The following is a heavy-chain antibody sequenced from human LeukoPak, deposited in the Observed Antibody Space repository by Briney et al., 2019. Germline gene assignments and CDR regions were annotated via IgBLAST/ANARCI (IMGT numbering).Heavy chain of an antibody. D-gene: IGHD4-23*01. CDR1: GFTFSSYA. V-gene: IGHV3-30*04. Sequence: PGGSLRLSCAASGFTFSSYAMHWVRQAPGKGLEWVAVISYDGSNKFYADSVKGRFTLSRDTSKNTLYLQMNSLRAEDTAVYYCARDPYSGLDAFDIWGQGTMVTVSS. J-gene: IGHJ3*02. CDR3: ARDPYSGLDAFDI. CDR2: ISYDGSNK.